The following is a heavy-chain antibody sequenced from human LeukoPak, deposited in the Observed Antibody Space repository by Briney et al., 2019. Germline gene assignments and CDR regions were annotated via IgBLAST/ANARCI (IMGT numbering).Heavy chain of an antibody. D-gene: IGHD2-15*01. J-gene: IGHJ4*02. V-gene: IGHV3-66*01. CDR1: GFTVSSGY. CDR3: AGDAYCSGSSCYSDY. CDR2: IHSGGTT. Sequence: GGSLRLSCAASGFTVSSGYMSWVRQAPGKGLEWVSGIHSGGTTYYADSVKDRFAISTHNSKNTLYLQMSSLRAEDTAVYYCAGDAYCSGSSCYSDYWGQGTLVTVSS.